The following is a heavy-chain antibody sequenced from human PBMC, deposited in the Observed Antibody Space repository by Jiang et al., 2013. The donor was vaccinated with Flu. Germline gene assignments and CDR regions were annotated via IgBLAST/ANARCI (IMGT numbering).Heavy chain of an antibody. CDR3: ARMNSSGWYWDAFDI. D-gene: IGHD6-19*01. V-gene: IGHV4-59*01. CDR1: GGSISSYY. J-gene: IGHJ3*02. CDR2: IYYSGST. Sequence: GSGLVKPSETLSLTCTVSGGSISSYYWSWIRQPPGKGLEWIGYIYYSGSTNYNPSLKSRVTISVDTSKNQFSLKLSSVTAADTAVYYCARMNSSGWYWDAFDIWGQGTMVTVSS.